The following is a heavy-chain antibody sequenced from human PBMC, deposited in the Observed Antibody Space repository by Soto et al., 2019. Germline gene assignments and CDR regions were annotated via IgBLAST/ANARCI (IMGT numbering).Heavy chain of an antibody. D-gene: IGHD3-10*01. CDR2: IYYSGST. CDR3: ARDKYYYGSGKVTYYYGMDV. CDR1: GGSISSGDYY. Sequence: SETLSLTCTVSGGSISSGDYYWSWIRQPPGKGLEWIGYIYYSGSTYYNPSLKSRVTISVDTSKNQFSLKLSSVTAADTAVYYCARDKYYYGSGKVTYYYGMDVWGQGTTVTVSS. J-gene: IGHJ6*02. V-gene: IGHV4-30-4*01.